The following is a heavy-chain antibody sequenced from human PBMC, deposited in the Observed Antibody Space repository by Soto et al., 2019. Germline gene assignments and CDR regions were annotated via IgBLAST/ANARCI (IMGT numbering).Heavy chain of an antibody. CDR1: GYTFTSYY. Sequence: GASLKISCKASGYTFTSYYMHWVRQAPGQGLEWMGIINPSGGSTSYAQKFQGRVTMTRDTSTSTVYMELSSLRSEDTAVYYCARGGGGLFGVVIETTGFDYWGQGTLVTVSS. CDR2: INPSGGST. J-gene: IGHJ4*02. CDR3: ARGGGGLFGVVIETTGFDY. D-gene: IGHD3-3*01. V-gene: IGHV1-46*01.